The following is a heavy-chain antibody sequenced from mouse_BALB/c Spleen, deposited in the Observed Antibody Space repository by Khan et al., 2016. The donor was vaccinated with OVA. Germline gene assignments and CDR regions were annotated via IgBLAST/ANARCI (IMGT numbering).Heavy chain of an antibody. CDR1: GYSITSDYA. CDR2: ISYSGST. V-gene: IGHV3-2*02. D-gene: IGHD1-1*01. CDR3: ARWGYGSSYGYFDV. Sequence: EVQLQESGPGLVKPSQSLSLTCTVTGYSITSDYAWNWIRQFPGNKLEWMGYISYSGSTSYNPSLKSRISITRDTSKNQFFLQLNSVTTEDTATYYCARWGYGSSYGYFDVWGAGTTVTVSS. J-gene: IGHJ1*01.